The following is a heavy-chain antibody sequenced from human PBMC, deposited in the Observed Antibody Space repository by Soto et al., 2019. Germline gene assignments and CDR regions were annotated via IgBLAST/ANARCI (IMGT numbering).Heavy chain of an antibody. CDR3: ARGGISHWAYFYYMDV. Sequence: SETLSLTCTVSGGSISSSSYYWGWLRQPPGKALEWIGEINHLGSINYNPSLKSRVTMSVDTSKNQFSLTLNSVTAADTATYYCARGGISHWAYFYYMDVWDRGTTVTVSS. CDR1: GGSISSSSYY. CDR2: INHLGSI. V-gene: IGHV4-39*07. J-gene: IGHJ6*03. D-gene: IGHD2-21*01.